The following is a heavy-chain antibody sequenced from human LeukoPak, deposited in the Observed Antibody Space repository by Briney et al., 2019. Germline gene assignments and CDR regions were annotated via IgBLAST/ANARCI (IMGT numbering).Heavy chain of an antibody. CDR2: IYSGGST. D-gene: IGHD2-15*01. J-gene: IGHJ4*02. V-gene: IGHV3-66*01. CDR3: ARAGGGAFNY. Sequence: GGSLRLSCAASGFTVSTNFMTWVRQAPGRGLEWVSIIYSGGSTYYADSVKGRFTISRDNSKNTLFLQMNSLRAEDTAVYYCARAGGGAFNYWGQGTLVTVSS. CDR1: GFTVSTNF.